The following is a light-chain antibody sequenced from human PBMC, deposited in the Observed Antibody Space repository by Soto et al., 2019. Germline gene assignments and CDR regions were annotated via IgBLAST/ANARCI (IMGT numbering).Light chain of an antibody. V-gene: IGKV3-20*01. CDR2: DAS. CDR1: QSVSSSY. J-gene: IGKJ1*01. Sequence: EIVLTQSPGTLSLPPGERATLSCRASQSVSSSYLAWYQQKPGQAPRLLIYDASSRATGIPDRFSGSGSGKDFTLTINSLEPEDFAVYYCQQYGSSPRTFGQGTKVEIK. CDR3: QQYGSSPRT.